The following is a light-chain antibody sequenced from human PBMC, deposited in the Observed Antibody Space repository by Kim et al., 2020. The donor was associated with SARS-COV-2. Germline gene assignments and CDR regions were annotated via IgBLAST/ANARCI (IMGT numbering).Light chain of an antibody. CDR3: QAWDSSTYYV. Sequence: SPGPTASITGSGCKLVDKLACWYQQKPGQAPVLVIYQNSKRPSAIPERFSGSTSGNTATLTISGTQAMDEADYYCQAWDSSTYYVFGTGTKVTVL. J-gene: IGLJ1*01. CDR1: KLVDKL. V-gene: IGLV3-1*01. CDR2: QNS.